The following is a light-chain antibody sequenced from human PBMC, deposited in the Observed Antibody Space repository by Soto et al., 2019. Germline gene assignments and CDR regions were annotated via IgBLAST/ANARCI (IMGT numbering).Light chain of an antibody. CDR3: SSYTRQYTPSYV. J-gene: IGLJ1*01. V-gene: IGLV2-14*01. Sequence: QSALAQPASVSGSPGQSITLSCTGTSSDVGGYNYVSWYQQHPGKAPKLMIYEVSNRPPGISHRFSGSKSGNTASLTISGLRAEDEADYYCSSYTRQYTPSYVFGTGTKVTVL. CDR1: SSDVGGYNY. CDR2: EVS.